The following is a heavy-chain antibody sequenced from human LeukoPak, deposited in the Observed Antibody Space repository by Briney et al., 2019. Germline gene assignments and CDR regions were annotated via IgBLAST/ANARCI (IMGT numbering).Heavy chain of an antibody. D-gene: IGHD5-18*01. CDR2: ISAYNGNT. J-gene: IGHJ3*02. CDR1: GYTFTNYG. CDR3: ARGQSGYSYGPDDAFDI. V-gene: IGHV1-18*01. Sequence: ASVKVSCKASGYTFTNYGISWVRQAPGQGLEWMGWISAYNGNTNYAQKLQGRVTMTTDTSTSTAYMELRSLRSDDTAVYYCARGQSGYSYGPDDAFDIWGQGTMVTVSS.